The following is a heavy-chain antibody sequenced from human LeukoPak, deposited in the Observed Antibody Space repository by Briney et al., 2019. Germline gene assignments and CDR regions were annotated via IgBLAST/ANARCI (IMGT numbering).Heavy chain of an antibody. CDR2: ISAYNGNT. J-gene: IGHJ3*02. CDR1: GYTFTSYG. V-gene: IGHV1-18*01. Sequence: ASVKVSCKASGYTFTSYGISWVRQAPGQGLEWMGWISAYNGNTNYAQKLLGRVTMTTDTSTSTAYMELRSLRSDDTAVYYCARDLYGGNSEAFDIWGQGTMVTVSS. D-gene: IGHD4-23*01. CDR3: ARDLYGGNSEAFDI.